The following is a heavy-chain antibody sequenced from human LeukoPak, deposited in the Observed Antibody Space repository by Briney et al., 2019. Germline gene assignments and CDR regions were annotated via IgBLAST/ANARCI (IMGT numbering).Heavy chain of an antibody. CDR2: IGTADEI. V-gene: IGHV3-13*01. D-gene: IGHD6-13*01. Sequence: GGSLRLSCAASGFTFRSYDMHWVRQATGKGLEWVSGIGTADEIYYPGSVKGRFTISRENAKNSLYLRMNSLRAGDTAVYYCARAAYSSTWYSRYFDLWGRGTLVTVSS. CDR1: GFTFRSYD. CDR3: ARAAYSSTWYSRYFDL. J-gene: IGHJ2*01.